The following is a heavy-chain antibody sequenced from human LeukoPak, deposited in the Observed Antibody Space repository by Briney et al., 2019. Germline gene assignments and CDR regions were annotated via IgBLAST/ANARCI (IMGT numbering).Heavy chain of an antibody. CDR3: ATDIVVVPAAIFVGGY. CDR1: GFTFSSYA. V-gene: IGHV3-23*01. Sequence: PGGSLRLSCAASGFTFSSYAMSWVRQAPGKGLEWVSAISGSGGSTYYADSVKGRFTISRDNSKNTLYLQMNSLRAEDTAVYYCATDIVVVPAAIFVGGYWGQGTLVTVSS. CDR2: ISGSGGST. J-gene: IGHJ4*02. D-gene: IGHD2-2*02.